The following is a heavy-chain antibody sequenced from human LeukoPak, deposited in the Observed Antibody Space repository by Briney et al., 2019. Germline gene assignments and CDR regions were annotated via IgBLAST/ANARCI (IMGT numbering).Heavy chain of an antibody. CDR1: GYSISSGYY. D-gene: IGHD3-10*01. CDR3: ARFFSHYGSGSYYSFDY. J-gene: IGHJ4*02. V-gene: IGHV4-38-2*02. CDR2: IYHSGST. Sequence: ASETLSLTCTVSGYSISSGYYWGWIRQPPGKGLEWIGSIYHSGSTYYNPSLKSRVTISVDTSKNQFSLKLSSVTAADTAVYYCARFFSHYGSGSYYSFDYWGQGTLVTVSS.